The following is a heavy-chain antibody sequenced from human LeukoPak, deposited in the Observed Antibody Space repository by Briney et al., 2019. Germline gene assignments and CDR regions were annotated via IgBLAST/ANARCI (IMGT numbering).Heavy chain of an antibody. D-gene: IGHD3-16*01. CDR2: IRGKTDNYAT. CDR3: GGGGAADI. V-gene: IGHV3-73*01. J-gene: IGHJ3*02. Sequence: GGSPRLSCAPPGVTSTGSAMHRVPEASGKRLEWVCRIRGKTDNYATAYAASVKGRFTISRDDSKNTAYLQMSSLKTAHTAVYYCGGGGAADIWGQGTMVTVSS. CDR1: GVTSTGSA.